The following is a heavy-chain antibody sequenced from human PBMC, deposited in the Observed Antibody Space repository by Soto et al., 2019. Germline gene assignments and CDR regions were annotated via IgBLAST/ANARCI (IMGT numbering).Heavy chain of an antibody. J-gene: IGHJ4*02. Sequence: SGPTLVNPTQTLTLTCTFSGFSLSTSGMCVSWIRQPPGKALEWLALIDWDDDKYYSTSLKTRLTISKDTSKNQVVLTMTNMDPVDTATYYSARAPYYYDSSGYYDFDYWGQGTLVTVSS. CDR2: IDWDDDK. D-gene: IGHD3-22*01. CDR1: GFSLSTSGMC. CDR3: ARAPYYYDSSGYYDFDY. V-gene: IGHV2-70*01.